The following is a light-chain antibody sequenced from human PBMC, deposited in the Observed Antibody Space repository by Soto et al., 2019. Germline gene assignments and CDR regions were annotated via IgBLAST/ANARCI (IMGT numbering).Light chain of an antibody. J-gene: IGLJ3*02. CDR3: QSYDNSLSGSRV. Sequence: QSALTQPPSVSGAPGQRVTISCTGSRSNIGAGYDVHWYQQLPGTAPKLLIYGTNNRPSGVPDRFSGSKSGMSASLAITGHQAADEANYYCQSYDNSLSGSRVFGGGTKVTVL. V-gene: IGLV1-40*01. CDR2: GTN. CDR1: RSNIGAGYD.